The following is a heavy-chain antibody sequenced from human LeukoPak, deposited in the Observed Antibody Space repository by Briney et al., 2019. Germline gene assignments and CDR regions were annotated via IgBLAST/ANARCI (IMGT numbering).Heavy chain of an antibody. V-gene: IGHV3-7*01. J-gene: IGHJ4*02. CDR1: GFTFSDYY. D-gene: IGHD3-3*01. CDR2: IKQDGSEK. Sequence: PGGSLRLSCAASGFTFSDYYMSWVRQAPGKGLEWVANIKQDGSEKYYVDSVKGRFTISRDNAKNSLYLQMNSLRAEDTAVYYCARVQTIPQSYYFDYWGQGTLVTVSS. CDR3: ARVQTIPQSYYFDY.